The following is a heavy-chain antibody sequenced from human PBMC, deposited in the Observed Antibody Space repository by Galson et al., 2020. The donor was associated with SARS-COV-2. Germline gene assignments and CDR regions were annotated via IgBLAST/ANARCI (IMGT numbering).Heavy chain of an antibody. Sequence: TGGSLRLSCAASGLTFSNAWMSWVRQAPGKGLEWVGRIKRKTDDRTTDHAAPVKGRFTISRDDSKNTLYLQMNSLRSEDTAVYYCTTDSRDQRSFDHWGQGTLVTVSS. CDR2: IKRKTDDRTT. D-gene: IGHD2-2*01. J-gene: IGHJ4*02. CDR3: TTDSRDQRSFDH. CDR1: GLTFSNAW. V-gene: IGHV3-15*01.